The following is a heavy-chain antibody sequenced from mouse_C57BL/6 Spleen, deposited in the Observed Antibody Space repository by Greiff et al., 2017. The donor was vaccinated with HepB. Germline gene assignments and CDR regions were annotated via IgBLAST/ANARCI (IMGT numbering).Heavy chain of an antibody. Sequence: EVKLMESGGGLVKPGGSLKLSCAASGFTFSDYGMHWVRQAPEKGLEWVAYISSGSSTIYYADTVKGRFTISRDNAKNTLFLQMTILRSEDPAMYYCAITTVVATRAMDYWGQGTSVTVSS. CDR1: GFTFSDYG. CDR3: AITTVVATRAMDY. V-gene: IGHV5-17*01. D-gene: IGHD1-1*01. J-gene: IGHJ4*01. CDR2: ISSGSSTI.